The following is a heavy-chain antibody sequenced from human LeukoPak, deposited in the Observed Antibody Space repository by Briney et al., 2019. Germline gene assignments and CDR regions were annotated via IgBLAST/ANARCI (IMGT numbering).Heavy chain of an antibody. CDR3: ARDVVEYTSGWGNFDY. J-gene: IGHJ4*02. Sequence: PGGSLRLSCAASGFTFSSYWMTWVRQTPGKGLEWVANIKQDGNDKYYVDSVKGRFTISRDNAKNSLYLQMNSLRAEDTAVYYCARDVVEYTSGWGNFDYWGQGTLVTVSS. CDR1: GFTFSSYW. CDR2: IKQDGNDK. V-gene: IGHV3-7*01. D-gene: IGHD6-19*01.